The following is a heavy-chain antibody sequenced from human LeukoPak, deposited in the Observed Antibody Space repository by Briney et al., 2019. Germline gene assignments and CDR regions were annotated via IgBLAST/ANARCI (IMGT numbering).Heavy chain of an antibody. J-gene: IGHJ4*02. CDR2: ISSSSSYI. D-gene: IGHD1-26*01. CDR3: ATLMWELPGY. V-gene: IGHV3-21*01. Sequence: GGSLRLSCAASGFTFSSYSMNWVRQAPGKGLEWVSSISSSSSYIYYADSVKGRFTISRGNAKNSLYLQMNSLRAEDTAVYYCATLMWELPGYWGQGTLVTVSS. CDR1: GFTFSSYS.